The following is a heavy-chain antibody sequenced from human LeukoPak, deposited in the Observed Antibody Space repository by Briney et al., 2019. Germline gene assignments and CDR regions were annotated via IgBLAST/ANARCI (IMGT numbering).Heavy chain of an antibody. CDR2: ISSSSSYI. CDR3: ARGGLCGGDCYSYRYYYYMDV. CDR1: GFTFSSYS. D-gene: IGHD2-21*01. V-gene: IGHV3-21*01. Sequence: GGSLRLSCAASGFTFSSYSMNWVRQAPGKGLEWVSSISSSSSYIYYADSVKGRFTISRDNAKNSLYLQMNSLRAEDTAVYYCARGGLCGGDCYSYRYYYYMDVWGKGTTVTVSS. J-gene: IGHJ6*03.